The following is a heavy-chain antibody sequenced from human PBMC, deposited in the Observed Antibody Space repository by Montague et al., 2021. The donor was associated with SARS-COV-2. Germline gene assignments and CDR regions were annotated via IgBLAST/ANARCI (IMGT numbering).Heavy chain of an antibody. V-gene: IGHV4-39*01. CDR3: ARQENSSGWFKPDAFDI. J-gene: IGHJ3*02. CDR1: GGSISSSSYY. D-gene: IGHD6-19*01. CDR2: IYYSGST. Sequence: SKTLSLTCTVSGGSISSSSYYCGWIRQPPGKGLEWIGSIYYSGSTYYNPSLKSRVTISVDTSKNQFSLKLSSVTAADTAVYYCARQENSSGWFKPDAFDIWGQGTMVTVSS.